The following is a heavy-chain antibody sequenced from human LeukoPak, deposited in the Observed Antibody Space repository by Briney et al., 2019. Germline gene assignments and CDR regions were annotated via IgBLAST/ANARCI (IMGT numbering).Heavy chain of an antibody. Sequence: GGVLRLSCAASGFTFSSHWMSWVRQAPGKGLEWVANIKQDGSEKYYVDSVKGRFTISRDNAKNSLYLQMNSLRAEDTAVYYCAKGTDSSSWSPNDAFDIWGQGTMVTVSS. CDR1: GFTFSSHW. J-gene: IGHJ3*02. D-gene: IGHD6-13*01. CDR3: AKGTDSSSWSPNDAFDI. V-gene: IGHV3-7*03. CDR2: IKQDGSEK.